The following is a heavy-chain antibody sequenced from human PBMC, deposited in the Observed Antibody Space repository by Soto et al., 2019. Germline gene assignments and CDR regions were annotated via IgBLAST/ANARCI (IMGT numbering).Heavy chain of an antibody. CDR3: ARGLGIAARPLHFDY. CDR1: GGYLSGYY. J-gene: IGHJ4*02. D-gene: IGHD6-6*01. V-gene: IGHV4-34*01. CDR2: INHSGST. Sequence: PSETLSLTCAVYGGYLSGYYCSWIRQPPGKGLEWIGEINHSGSTNYNPSLKSRVTISVDTSKNQFSLKLSSVTAADTAVYYCARGLGIAARPLHFDYWGQGTLVTVSS.